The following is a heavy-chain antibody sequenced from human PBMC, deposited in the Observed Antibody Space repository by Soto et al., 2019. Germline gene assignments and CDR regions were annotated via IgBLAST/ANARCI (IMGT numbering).Heavy chain of an antibody. CDR3: ARGLGPPDY. D-gene: IGHD3-10*01. CDR2: IRYDGSNK. V-gene: IGHV3-33*01. CDR1: GFIFSSYG. Sequence: QVQLVESGGGVVQPGRSLGLSCAASGFIFSSYGMHWVRQAPGKGLEWVALIRYDGSNKYYADSVKGRFTISRANSKNTLYLQMNSLRDEDTAVYFCARGLGPPDYWGQGTLVTVSS. J-gene: IGHJ4*02.